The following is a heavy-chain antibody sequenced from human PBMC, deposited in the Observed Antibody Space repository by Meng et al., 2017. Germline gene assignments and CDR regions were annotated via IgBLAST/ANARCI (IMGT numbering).Heavy chain of an antibody. J-gene: IGHJ4*02. D-gene: IGHD1-26*01. CDR3: ALIVGGGVQFDY. CDR2: IYWDDDK. CDR1: GFSLSTSGVG. Sequence: QITLKESGPTLVKPTQTLTLTCTFSGFSLSTSGVGVGWIRQPPGKALEWLALIYWDDDKRYSPSLKSRLTITKDTSKNQVVLTMTNMDPVDTATYYCALIVGGGVQFDYWGQGTLVTVSS. V-gene: IGHV2-5*02.